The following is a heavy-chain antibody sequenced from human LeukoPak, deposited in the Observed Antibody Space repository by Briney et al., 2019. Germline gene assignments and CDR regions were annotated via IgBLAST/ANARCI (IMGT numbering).Heavy chain of an antibody. CDR1: GGSFSGYY. D-gene: IGHD6-19*01. J-gene: IGHJ6*03. CDR2: INHSGST. V-gene: IGHV4-34*01. Sequence: PSETLSLTCAVYGGSFSGYYWSWIRQPPGKGLEWIGEINHSGSTNYNPSLKSRVTISVDTSKNQFSLKLSSVTAADTAVYYCARGSGYSSGWFKYYYYMDVWGKGTTVTVSS. CDR3: ARGSGYSSGWFKYYYYMDV.